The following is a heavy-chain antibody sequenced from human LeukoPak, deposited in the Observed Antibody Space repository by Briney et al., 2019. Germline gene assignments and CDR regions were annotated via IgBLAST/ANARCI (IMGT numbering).Heavy chain of an antibody. CDR3: ASISWYSFDY. Sequence: GGSLRLSCAASGFIFDDYAMHWVRHAPGKGLEWVSGINWNSGGIDYADSVKGRFTVSRDNAKKSLYLQMNSLRAEDTAVYYCASISWYSFDYWGQGTLVTVSS. D-gene: IGHD6-13*01. V-gene: IGHV3-9*01. CDR2: INWNSGGI. CDR1: GFIFDDYA. J-gene: IGHJ4*02.